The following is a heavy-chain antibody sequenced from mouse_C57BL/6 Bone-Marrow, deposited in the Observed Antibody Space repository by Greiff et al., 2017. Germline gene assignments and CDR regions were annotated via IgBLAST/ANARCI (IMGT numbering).Heavy chain of an antibody. J-gene: IGHJ1*03. V-gene: IGHV1-5*01. CDR1: GYTFTSYW. CDR3: TRVTTVVDTRYFDV. D-gene: IGHD1-1*01. CDR2: IYPGNSDT. Sequence: VQLQQSGTVLARPGASVKMSCKTSGYTFTSYWMHWVKQRPGQGLEWIGAIYPGNSDTSYNQKFKGKAKLTAVTSASTAYMELSSLTNEDSAVYYCTRVTTVVDTRYFDVWGTGTTVTVSS.